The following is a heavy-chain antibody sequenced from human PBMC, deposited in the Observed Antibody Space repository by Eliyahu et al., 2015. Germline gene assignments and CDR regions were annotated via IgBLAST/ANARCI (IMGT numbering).Heavy chain of an antibody. J-gene: IGHJ4*02. CDR2: INPSGGST. V-gene: IGHV1-46*01. D-gene: IGHD5-18*01. Sequence: MHWVRQAPGQGLEWMGIINPSGGSTSYAQKFQGRVTMTRDTSTSTVYMELSSLRSEDTAVYYCARELSVILDADTAVDYWGQGTLVTVSS. CDR3: ARELSVILDADTAVDY.